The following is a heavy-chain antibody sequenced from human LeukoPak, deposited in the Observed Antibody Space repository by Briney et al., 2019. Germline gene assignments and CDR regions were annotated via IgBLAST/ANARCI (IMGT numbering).Heavy chain of an antibody. Sequence: GGSLRLSCAASGFTFSTYAMSWVRQAPGKGLELVSGISGSGGSTYYADSVKGRFTISRDSSKNTLYLQMNSLRAEDTAVYYCAKDIAQGYTFGSIEQDYWGQGTLVTVSS. CDR2: ISGSGGST. J-gene: IGHJ4*02. CDR1: GFTFSTYA. V-gene: IGHV3-23*01. D-gene: IGHD5-18*01. CDR3: AKDIAQGYTFGSIEQDY.